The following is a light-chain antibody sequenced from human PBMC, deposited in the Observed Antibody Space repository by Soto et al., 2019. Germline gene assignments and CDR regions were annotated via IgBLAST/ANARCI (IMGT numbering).Light chain of an antibody. CDR3: QQSSNIPRT. Sequence: DIQMAQSPSSLSASVGDRVTITCRASQNIYIYLNWYQQKPGKVPKVLIYAASSLQSGVPSRFSGSGSGTDFTLTISSLQPEDFATYYCQQSSNIPRTFGQGTKVDIK. J-gene: IGKJ2*01. CDR2: AAS. V-gene: IGKV1-39*01. CDR1: QNIYIY.